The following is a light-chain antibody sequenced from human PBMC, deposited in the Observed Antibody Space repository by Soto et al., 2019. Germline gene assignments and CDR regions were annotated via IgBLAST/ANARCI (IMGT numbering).Light chain of an antibody. CDR3: SLYTSSTVV. CDR2: EVT. J-gene: IGLJ2*01. Sequence: QSVLTQPASVSGSPGQSITISCTGTSSDVGDYTYVSWYQHHPGKAPKLMIYEVTTRPSGVSNRFSGSKSGNTASLTISGLQADDEADYYCSLYTSSTVVFGGGTKVTVL. CDR1: SSDVGDYTY. V-gene: IGLV2-14*01.